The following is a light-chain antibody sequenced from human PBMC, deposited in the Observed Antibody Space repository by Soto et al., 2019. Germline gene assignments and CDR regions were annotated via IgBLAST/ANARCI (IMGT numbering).Light chain of an antibody. Sequence: DIQMTQSPSTLSGSVGASGTITCRASQTISSWLDWYQQKPGKAHKLLIYKASTLKSGVPSRFSVIQYGTAGHITISSLQPDDCTTYDGQHYNSYSEAFGQGTKV. V-gene: IGKV1-5*03. CDR2: KAS. CDR1: QTISSW. CDR3: QHYNSYSEA. J-gene: IGKJ1*01.